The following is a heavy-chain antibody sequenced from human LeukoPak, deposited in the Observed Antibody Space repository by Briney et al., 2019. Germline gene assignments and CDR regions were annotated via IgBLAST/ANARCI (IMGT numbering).Heavy chain of an antibody. V-gene: IGHV1-24*01. J-gene: IGHJ4*02. CDR3: ATRGYYYDSSGYDY. D-gene: IGHD3-22*01. Sequence: ASVKVSCKVSGYTLTELSMHWVRQAPGKGLEWMGGFDLEDGETIYAQKFQGRVTMTEDTSTDTAYMELSSLRSEDTAVYYCATRGYYYDSSGYDYWGQGTLVTVSS. CDR2: FDLEDGET. CDR1: GYTLTELS.